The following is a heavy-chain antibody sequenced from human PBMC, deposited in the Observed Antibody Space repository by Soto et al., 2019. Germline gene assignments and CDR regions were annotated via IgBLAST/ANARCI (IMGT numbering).Heavy chain of an antibody. CDR2: ITGYDGNA. CDR1: GCTFTSYG. V-gene: IGHV1-18*01. J-gene: IGHJ4*02. CDR3: ARTTHEEPTFDY. D-gene: IGHD1-26*01. Sequence: QVQLVQSGAEVKKPGASVKVSCKASGCTFTSYGISWVRQAPGQGLEWMGWITGYDGNANYAQKFQGRVTMTTDTSTNTAYMDLRRLSSDDTAVYYCARTTHEEPTFDYWGQGTLVTVSS.